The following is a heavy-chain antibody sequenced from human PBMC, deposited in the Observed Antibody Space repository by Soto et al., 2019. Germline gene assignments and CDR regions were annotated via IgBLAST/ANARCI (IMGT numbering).Heavy chain of an antibody. J-gene: IGHJ6*02. CDR3: ARDHSGSGSYYNPQMKKAGMDV. V-gene: IGHV3-11*05. CDR1: VFTFSDYY. D-gene: IGHD3-10*01. CDR2: ISSSSSYT. Sequence: PGGSLRLSCAASVFTFSDYYMSWIRQAPGKGLEWVSYISSSSSYTNYADSVKGRFTISRDNAKNSLYLQMNSLRAEDTAVYYCARDHSGSGSYYNPQMKKAGMDVWGQGTTVTVSS.